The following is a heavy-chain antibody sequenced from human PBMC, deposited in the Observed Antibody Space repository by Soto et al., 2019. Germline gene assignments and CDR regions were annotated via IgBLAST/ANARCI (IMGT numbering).Heavy chain of an antibody. CDR2: IGTLFDR. CDR1: GFNFETHE. J-gene: IGHJ5*02. Sequence: PGGSLRLSCVASGFNFETHEMNWVRQVTGKGLEWVAGIGTLFDRFYPDSVKGRFTISRENAKTSVFLQMNKLRTGDTGIYYCARGRSNDFVSSPPPMFDPRGQGSLVTVSS. V-gene: IGHV3-13*01. CDR3: ARGRSNDFVSSPPPMFDP. D-gene: IGHD1-1*01.